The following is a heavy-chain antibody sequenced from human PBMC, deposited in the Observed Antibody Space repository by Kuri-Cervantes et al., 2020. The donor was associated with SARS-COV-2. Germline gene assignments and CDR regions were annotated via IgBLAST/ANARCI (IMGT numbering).Heavy chain of an antibody. CDR1: GFTFSSYW. CDR2: ISYDGSNL. Sequence: LSLTCAASGFTFSSYWMSWVRQAPGKGLEWVAIISYDGSNLYKDSVKGRFTISRDNSRNTVNLQMNSLRREDTAVYYCAREGPHSTSSEIDYWGQGTLVTVSS. D-gene: IGHD6-6*01. J-gene: IGHJ4*02. CDR3: AREGPHSTSSEIDY. V-gene: IGHV3-30*03.